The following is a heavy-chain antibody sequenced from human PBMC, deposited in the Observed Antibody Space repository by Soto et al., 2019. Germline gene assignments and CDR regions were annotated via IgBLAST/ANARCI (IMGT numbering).Heavy chain of an antibody. Sequence: EVQLVESGGGLVKPGGSLRLSCAASGFTFSSYSMNWVRQAPGKGLEWVSSISSSSSYIYYADSVKGRFTIYRDNTKNSLYLQMNSMRAEDTAVYYCPCSRASKGYYFDYWGQGTLVTVSS. D-gene: IGHD6-13*01. CDR3: PCSRASKGYYFDY. J-gene: IGHJ4*02. CDR2: ISSSSSYI. V-gene: IGHV3-21*01. CDR1: GFTFSSYS.